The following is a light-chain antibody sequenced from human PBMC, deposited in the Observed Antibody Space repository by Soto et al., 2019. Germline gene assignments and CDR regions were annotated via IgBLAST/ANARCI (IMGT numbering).Light chain of an antibody. CDR3: ISYTSGSIPYV. Sequence: QSVLTQPASVSGSPGQSITISCTGTSSDVGGYNYVSWYQQHPGKGPKLMIYEVSNRPSGVSNRFPGSKSGNTASLTISGLQAEDEADYYCISYTSGSIPYVFGTGTKVTVL. V-gene: IGLV2-14*03. J-gene: IGLJ1*01. CDR1: SSDVGGYNY. CDR2: EVS.